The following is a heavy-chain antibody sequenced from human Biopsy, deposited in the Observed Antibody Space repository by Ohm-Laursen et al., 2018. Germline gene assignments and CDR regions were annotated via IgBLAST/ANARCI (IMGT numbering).Heavy chain of an antibody. CDR2: FYGSGNT. D-gene: IGHD3-3*01. Sequence: DTLSLTCIVSGASLSSHYWSWIRQPPGKGLEWLGYFYGSGNTYYNPSLKSRVTISVDPSKNQFSLKLNAVTAADTAVYYCAKGITVYGVVLPYYFDDWGQGTLVTVSS. CDR1: GASLSSHY. J-gene: IGHJ4*02. CDR3: AKGITVYGVVLPYYFDD. V-gene: IGHV4-59*11.